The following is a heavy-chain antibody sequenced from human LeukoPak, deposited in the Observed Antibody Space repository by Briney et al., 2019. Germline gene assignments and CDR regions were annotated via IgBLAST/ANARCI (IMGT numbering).Heavy chain of an antibody. CDR2: ISGDSNHV. D-gene: IGHD1-26*01. V-gene: IGHV3-21*06. CDR1: GFTLTYYT. Sequence: PGGSLRLSCGTPGFTLTYYTMNWVRQAPGKGLEWLSSISGDSNHVYYAESVKGRFTISSDNADNSLFLQMDSLRAEDTAIYYCARVVRGSSLDYWGQGTLVTVSS. J-gene: IGHJ4*02. CDR3: ARVVRGSSLDY.